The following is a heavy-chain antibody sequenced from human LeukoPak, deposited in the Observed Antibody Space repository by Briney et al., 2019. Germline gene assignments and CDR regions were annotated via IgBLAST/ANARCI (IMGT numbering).Heavy chain of an antibody. CDR3: ARDVGGPSSRFDY. J-gene: IGHJ4*02. Sequence: SEPLSFTCTVSGTSIGRAGYSWSWIRQHPGKGLGWIGYIDCSGSTYYHPSLKRRVTISVDTSKHQLYLKLRSGTSAAPAVYYCARDVGGPSSRFDYWGQGTLVTVSS. CDR1: GTSIGRAGYS. V-gene: IGHV4-31*03. CDR2: IDCSGST. D-gene: IGHD3-16*01.